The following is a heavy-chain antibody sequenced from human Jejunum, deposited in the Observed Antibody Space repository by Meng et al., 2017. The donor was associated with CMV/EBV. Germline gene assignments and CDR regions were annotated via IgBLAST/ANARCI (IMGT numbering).Heavy chain of an antibody. J-gene: IGHJ4*02. CDR2: LYTGGSA. CDR3: AREQMGAWSGYFDY. CDR1: GLRVSDNY. Sequence: ASGLRVSDNYMAWVRQVAGKGLQWVSTLYTGGSAHYAPSVEGRFTISKDNSNNMVYLQMNSLGAEDTAVYYCAREQMGAWSGYFDYWGQGVLVTVSS. D-gene: IGHD3-3*01. V-gene: IGHV3-53*01.